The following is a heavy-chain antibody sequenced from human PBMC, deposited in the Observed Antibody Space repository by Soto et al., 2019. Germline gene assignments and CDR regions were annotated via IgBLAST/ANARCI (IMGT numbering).Heavy chain of an antibody. V-gene: IGHV3-21*01. J-gene: IGHJ4*02. D-gene: IGHD3-22*01. Sequence: EVQLVESGGGLVKPGGSLRLSCAASGFTFSSYSMNWVRQAPGKGLEWVSSISSSSSYIDYADSVKGRFTISRDNAKNSLYLQMNSLRAEDKAVYYCARTLYYYDSSGYRWGQGTLVTVSS. CDR1: GFTFSSYS. CDR3: ARTLYYYDSSGYR. CDR2: ISSSSSYI.